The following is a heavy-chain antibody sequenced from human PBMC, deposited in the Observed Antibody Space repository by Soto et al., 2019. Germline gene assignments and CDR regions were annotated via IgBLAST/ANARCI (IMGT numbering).Heavy chain of an antibody. J-gene: IGHJ6*02. V-gene: IGHV4-31*03. Sequence: QVQLQESVPGLVKPAQTLSLTCTVSGGSISSGGYYWSWILQHPGKGLEWIGYMYHSGRPYYNPSPKSRVTISIDTSKKQLSLKTRSVTAAATAVYYCARDFTESRGPTLGMAVWGQGTPVTVSS. CDR1: GGSISSGGYY. CDR3: ARDFTESRGPTLGMAV. CDR2: MYHSGRP. D-gene: IGHD6-19*01.